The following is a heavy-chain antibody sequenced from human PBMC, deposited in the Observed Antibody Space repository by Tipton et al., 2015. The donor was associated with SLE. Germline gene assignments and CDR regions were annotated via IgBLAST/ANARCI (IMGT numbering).Heavy chain of an antibody. Sequence: TLSLTCTISGGSISSHYWSWIRQPPGKGLEWIGYIYYSGSTNYNPSLKSRVTISVDTSKNQFSLKLSSVTAADTAVYYCASLVIAAAGPGDYWGQGTLVTVSS. V-gene: IGHV4-59*11. CDR1: GGSISSHY. D-gene: IGHD6-13*01. CDR2: IYYSGST. CDR3: ASLVIAAAGPGDY. J-gene: IGHJ4*02.